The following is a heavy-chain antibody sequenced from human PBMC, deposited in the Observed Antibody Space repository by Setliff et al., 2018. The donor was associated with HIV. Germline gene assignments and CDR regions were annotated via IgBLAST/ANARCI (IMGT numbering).Heavy chain of an antibody. J-gene: IGHJ2*01. Sequence: GASVKVSCKAPGYTFTNYGISWVRQAPGQGLEWMGWISVYNGNTNYAQNLQGRVTMTTDRSTTTAYMELRSLRSDDTAVCYCARDGSKADYGDYQGYWYFDLWGRGTLVTVSS. CDR1: GYTFTNYG. D-gene: IGHD4-17*01. V-gene: IGHV1-18*01. CDR2: ISVYNGNT. CDR3: ARDGSKADYGDYQGYWYFDL.